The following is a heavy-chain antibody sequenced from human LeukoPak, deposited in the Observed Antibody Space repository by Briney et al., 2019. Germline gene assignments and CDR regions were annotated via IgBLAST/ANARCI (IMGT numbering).Heavy chain of an antibody. Sequence: PSETLSLTCAVSGGSISSGGYSWSWIRQPPGKGLEWIGYIYHSGSTYYNPSLKSRVTISVDRSKNQFSLKLSSVTAADTAVYYCARGARVIAAAGSWFDPWGQGTLVTVSS. CDR2: IYHSGST. V-gene: IGHV4-30-2*01. CDR3: ARGARVIAAAGSWFDP. D-gene: IGHD6-13*01. J-gene: IGHJ5*02. CDR1: GGSISSGGYS.